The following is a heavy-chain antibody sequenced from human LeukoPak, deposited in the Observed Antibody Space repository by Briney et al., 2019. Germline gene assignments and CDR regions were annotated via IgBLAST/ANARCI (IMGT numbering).Heavy chain of an antibody. CDR2: ISSSGTTI. Sequence: TGGSLRLSCAASGFTFSDYYMSWIRQAPGKGLEWVSYISSSGTTIDYADSVKGRFTISRDNAKNSLFLQMNSLRVEDTAVYYCARPTRDYYYYYMDVWGKGTTVTISS. J-gene: IGHJ6*03. CDR3: ARPTRDYYYYYMDV. CDR1: GFTFSDYY. V-gene: IGHV3-11*01.